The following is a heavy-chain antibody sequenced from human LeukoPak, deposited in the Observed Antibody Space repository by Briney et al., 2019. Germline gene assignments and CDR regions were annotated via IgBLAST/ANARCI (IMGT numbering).Heavy chain of an antibody. D-gene: IGHD1-26*01. J-gene: IGHJ4*02. CDR1: GFTFSSYG. Sequence: PGGSLRLSCAASGFTFSSYGMSWVRQAPGKGLEWVSAISGSGGSTYYADSVKGRFTISRDNSKNTLYLQMNSLRAEDTAVYYCAKSRGSSGSYYFDYWGQGTLVTVSS. V-gene: IGHV3-23*01. CDR2: ISGSGGST. CDR3: AKSRGSSGSYYFDY.